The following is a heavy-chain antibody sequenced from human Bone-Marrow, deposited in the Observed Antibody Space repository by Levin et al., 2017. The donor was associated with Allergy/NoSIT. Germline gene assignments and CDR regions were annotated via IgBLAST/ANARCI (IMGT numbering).Heavy chain of an antibody. Sequence: GESLKISCAASGFTFSSYAMSWVRQAPGKGLEWVSAISGSGGGTYYADSVKGRFTISRDNSKNTLYLQMNSLRAEDTAVYYCAKDSRYCSSTSCYENHVLGAFDIWGQGTMVSVSS. CDR1: GFTFSSYA. CDR3: AKDSRYCSSTSCYENHVLGAFDI. V-gene: IGHV3-23*01. J-gene: IGHJ3*02. CDR2: ISGSGGGT. D-gene: IGHD2-2*01.